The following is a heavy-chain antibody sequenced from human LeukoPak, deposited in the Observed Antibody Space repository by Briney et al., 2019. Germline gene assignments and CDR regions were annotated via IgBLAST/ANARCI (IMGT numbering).Heavy chain of an antibody. J-gene: IGHJ4*02. CDR1: GFSFSNYA. Sequence: GESLKISCAASGFSFSNYAIHWVRQAPGKGLEWVSFISYDGSNKYYADSVKGRFNISRDNSKNTLYLLMNSLRTEDTAVFYCARSAPTYYFDYWGQGTLVTVSS. CDR3: ARSAPTYYFDY. V-gene: IGHV3-30-3*01. D-gene: IGHD2/OR15-2a*01. CDR2: ISYDGSNK.